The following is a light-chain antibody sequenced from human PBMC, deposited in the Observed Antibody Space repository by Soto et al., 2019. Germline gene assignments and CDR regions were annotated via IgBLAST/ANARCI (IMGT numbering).Light chain of an antibody. CDR1: STDIGDHNS. J-gene: IGLJ1*01. V-gene: IGLV2-14*03. Sequence: QSALTQPASVSGSPGQSITISCTGTSTDIGDHNSVSWYQQHPGKAPELLIYDVNGRPTGVSHRFSGSKSGNTASLSISGLQPDDEADYYCSSYTGRRTYVFGSGTKVT. CDR2: DVN. CDR3: SSYTGRRTYV.